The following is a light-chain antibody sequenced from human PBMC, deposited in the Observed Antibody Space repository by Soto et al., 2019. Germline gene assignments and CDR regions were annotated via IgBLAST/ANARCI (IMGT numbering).Light chain of an antibody. V-gene: IGLV2-8*01. CDR3: SSYAVNNNLGL. CDR1: SSDVGGYNY. Sequence: QYALTQPPSASGSPGQSVTISCTGTSSDVGGYNYVSWYQQFPGKAPKLMIYEVNKRPSGVPDRFSGSKSGNTASLTVSGLQAEDEADYYCSSYAVNNNLGLLGGGTKLTVL. J-gene: IGLJ2*01. CDR2: EVN.